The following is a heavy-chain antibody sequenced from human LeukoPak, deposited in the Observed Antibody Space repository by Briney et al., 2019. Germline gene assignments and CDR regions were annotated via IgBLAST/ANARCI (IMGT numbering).Heavy chain of an antibody. J-gene: IGHJ5*02. CDR2: INPNSGGT. Sequence: ASVKVSCKASGYTFTDYYLHWVRQAPGQGLEWMGWINPNSGGTNYAQKFQGRDTMTRDASISTAYMDLSRLRSDDTAVYYCARDGYCSSSTCIGWFDPWGQGALVTVSS. CDR1: GYTFTDYY. D-gene: IGHD2-2*03. CDR3: ARDGYCSSSTCIGWFDP. V-gene: IGHV1-2*02.